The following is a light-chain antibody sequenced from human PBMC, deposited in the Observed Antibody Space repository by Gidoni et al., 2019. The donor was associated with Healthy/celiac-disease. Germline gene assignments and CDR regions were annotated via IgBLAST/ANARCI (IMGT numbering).Light chain of an antibody. J-gene: IGKJ1*01. V-gene: IGKV3-11*01. CDR3: QQRSNWPPWT. Sequence: EIMLTQSPATLSLSPGERATLSCRASQSVSSYLAWYQQKPGQAPRLLIYDASNRALGIPARFSGSGSGTDFTRTISSLEPEDFAVYYCQQRSNWPPWTFGQGTKVEIK. CDR2: DAS. CDR1: QSVSSY.